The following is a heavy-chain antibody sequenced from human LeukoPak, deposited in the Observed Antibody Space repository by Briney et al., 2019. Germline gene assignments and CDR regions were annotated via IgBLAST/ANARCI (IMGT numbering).Heavy chain of an antibody. Sequence: ASVKVSCKASGYTFTGYYMHWVRQAPGQGLEWMGWINPNSGGTNYAQKFQGRVTMTTDTSTSTAYMKLRSLRSDGTAVYYCAREDIVATILDYWGQGTLVTVSS. CDR1: GYTFTGYY. CDR3: AREDIVATILDY. CDR2: INPNSGGT. D-gene: IGHD5-12*01. V-gene: IGHV1-2*02. J-gene: IGHJ4*02.